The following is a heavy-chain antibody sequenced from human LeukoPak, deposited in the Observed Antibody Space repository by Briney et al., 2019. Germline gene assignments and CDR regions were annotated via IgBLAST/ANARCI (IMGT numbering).Heavy chain of an antibody. D-gene: IGHD5-12*01. CDR3: ARGKYGGYYIDY. CDR1: GFTFSSYG. V-gene: IGHV3-30*02. Sequence: PGGSLRLSCAASGFTFSSYGMHWVRQAPGKGLEWVAFIRYDGNNKYYADSVKGRFTISRDNAKNTVYLQMNSLRAEDTAVYYCARGKYGGYYIDYWGQGTLVTVSS. CDR2: IRYDGNNK. J-gene: IGHJ4*02.